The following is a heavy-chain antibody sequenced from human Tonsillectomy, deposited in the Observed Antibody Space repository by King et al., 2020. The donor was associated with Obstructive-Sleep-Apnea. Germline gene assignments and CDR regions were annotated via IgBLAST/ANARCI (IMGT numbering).Heavy chain of an antibody. CDR3: AGDSSGSKATDAFDI. CDR1: GFTFSSYG. V-gene: IGHV3-30*02. Sequence: AQLVQSGGGVVQPGRSLRLSCAASGFTFSSYGMHWVRQAPGKGLEWVAFIRYDGRNKYYADSVKGRFTISRDNSKNTLYLQMNSLRAEDTAGYYFAGDSSGSKATDAFDIWGQGTMVTVSS. D-gene: IGHD3-22*01. J-gene: IGHJ3*02. CDR2: IRYDGRNK.